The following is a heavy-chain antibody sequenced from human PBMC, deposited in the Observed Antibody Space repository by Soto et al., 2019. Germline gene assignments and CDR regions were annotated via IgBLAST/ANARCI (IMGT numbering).Heavy chain of an antibody. D-gene: IGHD4-4*01. Sequence: ASVKVSCKASGYTFTSYYMHWVRQAPGQGLEWMGIINPSGGSTSYAQKFQGRVTMTRDTSTSTVYMELSSLRSEDTAVYCCARFKANTYSNYAFDYWGQGTLVTVSS. J-gene: IGHJ4*02. V-gene: IGHV1-46*01. CDR1: GYTFTSYY. CDR2: INPSGGST. CDR3: ARFKANTYSNYAFDY.